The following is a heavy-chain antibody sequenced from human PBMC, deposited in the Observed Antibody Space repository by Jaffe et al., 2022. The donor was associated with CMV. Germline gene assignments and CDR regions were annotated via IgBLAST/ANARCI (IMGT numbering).Heavy chain of an antibody. CDR3: ARQAVNYDFWSGYFRGNWFDP. J-gene: IGHJ5*02. D-gene: IGHD3-3*01. CDR2: IYYSGST. Sequence: QVQLQESGPGLVKPSETLSLTCTVSGGSISSYYWSWIRQPPGKGLEWIGYIYYSGSTNYNPSLKSRVTISVDTSKNQFSLKLSSVTAADTAVYYCARQAVNYDFWSGYFRGNWFDPWGQGTLVTVSS. V-gene: IGHV4-59*08. CDR1: GGSISSYY.